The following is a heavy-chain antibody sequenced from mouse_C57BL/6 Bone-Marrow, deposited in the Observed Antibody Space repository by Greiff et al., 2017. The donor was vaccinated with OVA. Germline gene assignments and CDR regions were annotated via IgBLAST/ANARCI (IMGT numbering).Heavy chain of an antibody. V-gene: IGHV1-42*01. Sequence: VHVKQSGPELVKPGASVKISCKASGYSFTGYYMNWVKQSPEKSLEWIGEINPSTGGTTYNQKFKAKATLTVDKSSSTAYMQLKSLTSEDSAVYYCARGDYYSNYAYFDYWGQGTTLTVSS. D-gene: IGHD2-5*01. CDR1: GYSFTGYY. J-gene: IGHJ2*01. CDR3: ARGDYYSNYAYFDY. CDR2: INPSTGGT.